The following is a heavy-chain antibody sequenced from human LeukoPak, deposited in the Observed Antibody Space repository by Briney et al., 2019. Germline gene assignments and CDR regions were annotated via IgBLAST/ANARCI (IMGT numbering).Heavy chain of an antibody. Sequence: GASVKVSCKVSVYTLTELSMHWVRQAPGKGLEWMGGFDPEDGETIYAQKFQGRVTMTEDTSTDTAYMELSSLRSEDTAVYYCATDCSSTSCYYSGYVPLGYWGQGTLVTVSS. CDR3: ATDCSSTSCYYSGYVPLGY. CDR1: VYTLTELS. D-gene: IGHD2-2*01. J-gene: IGHJ4*02. CDR2: FDPEDGET. V-gene: IGHV1-24*01.